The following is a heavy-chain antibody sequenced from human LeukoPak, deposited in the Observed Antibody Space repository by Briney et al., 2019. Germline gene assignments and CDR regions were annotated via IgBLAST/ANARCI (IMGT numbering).Heavy chain of an antibody. CDR3: ARETYCAADCYSGFDF. J-gene: IGHJ4*02. Sequence: SETLSLTCTVSGGSISSNTYYWGWIRQPPGKGLEWIGNIYYSGSTYYNPSLKSRVTISVDTSKNQFSLKLRSVTAADTAVYYCARETYCAADCYSGFDFWGQGTLVTVSS. V-gene: IGHV4-39*02. CDR2: IYYSGST. D-gene: IGHD2-21*02. CDR1: GGSISSNTYY.